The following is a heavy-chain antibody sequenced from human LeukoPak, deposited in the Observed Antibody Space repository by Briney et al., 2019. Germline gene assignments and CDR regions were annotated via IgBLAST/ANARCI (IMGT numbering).Heavy chain of an antibody. CDR3: AKGFIVGATSNWFDP. V-gene: IGHV3-30*02. D-gene: IGHD1-26*01. CDR2: IRHDGGNK. Sequence: GGSLRLSCAASGFTFSSYGMHWVRQAPGKGLEWVAFIRHDGGNKYYADSVKGRFTISRDNSKNTLYLQMNSLRAEDTAVYYCAKGFIVGATSNWFDPWGQGTLVTVSS. J-gene: IGHJ5*02. CDR1: GFTFSSYG.